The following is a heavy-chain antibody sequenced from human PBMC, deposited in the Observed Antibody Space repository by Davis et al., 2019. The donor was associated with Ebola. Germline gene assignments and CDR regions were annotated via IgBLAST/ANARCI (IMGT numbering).Heavy chain of an antibody. Sequence: SETLSLTCTVSIDSISNNNYYWGWVRQPPGKGLEWIVSIYYSGITFYNPSLKSRVTMSVDTSKNQFSLKLSSVTAADTAVYYCARHYPTYYYDSSGYHTHRHFDYWGQGTLVTVSS. J-gene: IGHJ4*02. D-gene: IGHD3-22*01. CDR3: ARHYPTYYYDSSGYHTHRHFDY. CDR1: IDSISNNNYY. V-gene: IGHV4-39*01. CDR2: IYYSGIT.